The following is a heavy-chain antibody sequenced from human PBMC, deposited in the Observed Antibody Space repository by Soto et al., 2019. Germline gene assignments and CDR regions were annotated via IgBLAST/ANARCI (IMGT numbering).Heavy chain of an antibody. Sequence: EVQLVETGGDLIQPGGSLRLSCAAAGFALSSCYMMWVRQAPGKGLEWVAVTYTGGSTRYADSVKGRFTISRDDSSNKLFLQMNSLRAEDTAVYYCARDPPRTSDYAMDVWGQGTTVIVAS. V-gene: IGHV3-53*02. CDR1: GFALSSCY. CDR2: TYTGGST. J-gene: IGHJ6*02. CDR3: ARDPPRTSDYAMDV.